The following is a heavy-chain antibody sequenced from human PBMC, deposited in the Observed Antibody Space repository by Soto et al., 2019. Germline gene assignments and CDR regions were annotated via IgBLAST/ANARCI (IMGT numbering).Heavy chain of an antibody. Sequence: GASVKVSCKASGYPFTSYGISWVRQAPGQGLEWMGWISAYNGNTNYAQKLQGRVTMTTDTSTSTAYMELRSLRSDDTAVYYCARGITIFGVVIPWYYGMDVWGQGTTVTVSS. CDR1: GYPFTSYG. J-gene: IGHJ6*02. CDR2: ISAYNGNT. D-gene: IGHD3-3*01. V-gene: IGHV1-18*04. CDR3: ARGITIFGVVIPWYYGMDV.